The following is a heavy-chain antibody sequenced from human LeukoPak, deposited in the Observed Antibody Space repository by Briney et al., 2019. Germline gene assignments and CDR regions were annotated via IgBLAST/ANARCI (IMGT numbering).Heavy chain of an antibody. Sequence: GGSLRLSCAASGFTFSSYSMNWVRQAPGKGLEWVSSISSSSSYICYADSVKGRFTISRDNAKNSLYLQMNSLRAADTAVYYCARVGRSYGGLKAFDIWGQGTMVTVSS. J-gene: IGHJ3*02. CDR1: GFTFSSYS. V-gene: IGHV3-21*01. CDR2: ISSSSSYI. CDR3: ARVGRSYGGLKAFDI. D-gene: IGHD1-26*01.